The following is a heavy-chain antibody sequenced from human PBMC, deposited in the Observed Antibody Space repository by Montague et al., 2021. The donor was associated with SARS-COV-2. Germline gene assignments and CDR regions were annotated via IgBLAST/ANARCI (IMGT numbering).Heavy chain of an antibody. CDR3: ARGRDERGYSFGYYYFDL. D-gene: IGHD5-18*01. CDR1: GGSVSPYY. CDR2: MHYRGST. J-gene: IGHJ4*02. Sequence: SEILSLTCTISGGSVSPYYWSWIRQPPGKGLEWIGYMHYRGSTNYNPSLESRVTMSLDTSENQFSLKLTSVTAAETAVYFCARGRDERGYSFGYYYFDLWGQGTLVTVSS. V-gene: IGHV4-59*02.